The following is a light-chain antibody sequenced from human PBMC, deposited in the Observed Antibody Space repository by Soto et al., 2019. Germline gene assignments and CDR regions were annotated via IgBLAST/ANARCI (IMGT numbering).Light chain of an antibody. V-gene: IGLV2-11*01. J-gene: IGLJ7*01. Sequence: QSALTQPRSVSGSPGQSVNISCTGTSSDVGGDNYVSWYQQHPGTAPKVMIYDVSKRPSGVPDRFSGSKSGNTASLTISGLQAEDEADYYCCSYEGRSVVFGEGTQLTVL. CDR1: SSDVGGDNY. CDR3: CSYEGRSVV. CDR2: DVS.